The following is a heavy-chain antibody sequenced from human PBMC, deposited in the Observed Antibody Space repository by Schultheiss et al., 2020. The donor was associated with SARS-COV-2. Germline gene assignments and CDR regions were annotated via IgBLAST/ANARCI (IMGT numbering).Heavy chain of an antibody. Sequence: GESLKISCAASGFTFSSYAMHWVRQAPGKGLQWVAVISYDGSEKYFADSVKGRFTVSRDNSKNTLYLQMNSLRAEDTAVYYCAKGLSYDFSADYWGQGTLVTVSS. CDR1: GFTFSSYA. CDR3: AKGLSYDFSADY. CDR2: ISYDGSEK. D-gene: IGHD3-3*01. V-gene: IGHV3-30*07. J-gene: IGHJ4*02.